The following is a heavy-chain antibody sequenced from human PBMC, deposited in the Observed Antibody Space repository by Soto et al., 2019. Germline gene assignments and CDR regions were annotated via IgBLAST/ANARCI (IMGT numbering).Heavy chain of an antibody. CDR3: ARKSSSWYDDYYYNIAV. CDR2: IIPIFGTA. V-gene: IGHV1-69*01. J-gene: IGHJ6*01. D-gene: IGHD6-13*01. Sequence: QVQLVQSGAEVKKPGSSVKVSCKASGGTFSTYAISWVRQAPGQGLEWMGGIIPIFGTANYAQKFQGRVTITADESTSTAYMGLSSLRSEDTAVYYCARKSSSWYDDYYYNIAVWGQGTTVTVSS. CDR1: GGTFSTYA.